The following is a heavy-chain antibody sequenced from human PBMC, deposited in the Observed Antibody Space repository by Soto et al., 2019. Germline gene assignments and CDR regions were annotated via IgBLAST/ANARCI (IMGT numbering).Heavy chain of an antibody. CDR3: ARGLYGPGSPIYGMDV. D-gene: IGHD3-10*01. CDR1: GGSFSGYY. J-gene: IGHJ6*02. CDR2: INHSGST. V-gene: IGHV4-34*01. Sequence: SETLSLTCAVYGGSFSGYYWSWIRQPPGKGLEWIGEINHSGSTNYNPSLKSRVTISVDTSKNQFSLKLSSVTAADTAVYYCARGLYGPGSPIYGMDVWGQGTTVTVSS.